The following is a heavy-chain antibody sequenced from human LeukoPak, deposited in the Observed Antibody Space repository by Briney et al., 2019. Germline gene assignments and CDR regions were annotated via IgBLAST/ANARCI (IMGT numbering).Heavy chain of an antibody. V-gene: IGHV4-39*01. D-gene: IGHD3-16*02. CDR3: ARPRLRLGELSLDAFDI. J-gene: IGHJ3*02. CDR2: IYYSGST. Sequence: SETLSLTCTVSGGSISSSSYYWGWIRQPPGKGLEWIGSIYYSGSTYYNPSLKSRVTISVDTSKNQFSLKLSSVTATDTAVYYCARPRLRLGELSLDAFDIWGQGTMVTVSS. CDR1: GGSISSSSYY.